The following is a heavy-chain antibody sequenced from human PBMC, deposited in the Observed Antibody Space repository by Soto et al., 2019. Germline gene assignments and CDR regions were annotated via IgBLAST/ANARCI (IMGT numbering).Heavy chain of an antibody. CDR1: GFTVSSKY. D-gene: IGHD2-2*01. V-gene: IGHV3-53*02. CDR2: IYSDGNT. Sequence: EVQLVETGGGLIQPGGSLILSCAASGFTVSSKYMSWLRQAPGKGLEWVSIIYSDGNTYYADSVKGRFTISRDNSKNTLNLRMNSLRAEDTAVYFCARGRGNCVVTTCYLPFDSWGQGTLVTVSS. J-gene: IGHJ4*02. CDR3: ARGRGNCVVTTCYLPFDS.